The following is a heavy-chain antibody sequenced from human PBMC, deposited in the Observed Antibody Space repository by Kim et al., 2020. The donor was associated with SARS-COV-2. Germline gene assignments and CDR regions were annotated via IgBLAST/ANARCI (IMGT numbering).Heavy chain of an antibody. J-gene: IGHJ5*02. V-gene: IGHV5-10-1*01. CDR3: ARLISTYYYGSGSNWFDP. D-gene: IGHD3-10*01. CDR1: GYSFTSYW. CDR2: IDPGAPYT. Sequence: GESLKISCKGSGYSFTSYWITWCRQMPGKALKWMGGIDPGAPYTNYTPSSQGHVTISADKSISTAYLQWSSLKASDTAMYYCARLISTYYYGSGSNWFDPWGQGTLVTVSS.